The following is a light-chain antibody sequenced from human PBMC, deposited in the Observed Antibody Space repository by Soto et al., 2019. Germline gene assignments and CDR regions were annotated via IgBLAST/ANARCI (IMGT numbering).Light chain of an antibody. Sequence: QSVLTQPPSASGSPGQSVTISCTGTSSDVGGYNYVSWYQHHPGKAPKLMLYEVSQRPSGVPDRFSGSKSANTASLTVSGLQAEDEAAYYCSSYAGNNNYVFGTGTKLTVL. CDR2: EVS. CDR1: SSDVGGYNY. J-gene: IGLJ1*01. CDR3: SSYAGNNNYV. V-gene: IGLV2-8*01.